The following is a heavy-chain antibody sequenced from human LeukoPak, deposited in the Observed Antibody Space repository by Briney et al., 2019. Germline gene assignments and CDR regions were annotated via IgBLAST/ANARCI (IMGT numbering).Heavy chain of an antibody. Sequence: GGSLRLSCAASGFTFSSYWMSWVRQAPGKGLEWVANIKQDGSEKYYVDSVKGRFTISRDNAKNSLYLQMNSLRAEDTAVYYCARDRGYTIFGVVIMAPYYFDYWGRGTLVTVSS. J-gene: IGHJ4*02. CDR3: ARDRGYTIFGVVIMAPYYFDY. V-gene: IGHV3-7*01. CDR2: IKQDGSEK. CDR1: GFTFSSYW. D-gene: IGHD3-3*01.